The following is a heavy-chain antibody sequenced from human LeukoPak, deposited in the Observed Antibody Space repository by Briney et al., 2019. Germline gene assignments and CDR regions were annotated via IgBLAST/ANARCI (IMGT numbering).Heavy chain of an antibody. D-gene: IGHD3-22*01. Sequence: PSETLSLTCTVSGGSISSSSYYWGWIRQPPGTGLEWIGSIYYSGSTYYNPSLKSRVTISVDTSKNQFSLKLSSVTAADTAVYYCARGTLTYYYDSSGYYPAHDAFDIWGQGTMVTVSS. V-gene: IGHV4-39*07. CDR3: ARGTLTYYYDSSGYYPAHDAFDI. CDR1: GGSISSSSYY. J-gene: IGHJ3*02. CDR2: IYYSGST.